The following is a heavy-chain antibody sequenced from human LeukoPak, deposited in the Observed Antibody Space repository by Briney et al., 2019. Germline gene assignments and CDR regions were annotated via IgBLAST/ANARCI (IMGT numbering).Heavy chain of an antibody. CDR2: INPNSGGT. D-gene: IGHD3-22*01. CDR1: GYTFTGYY. Sequence: ASVKVSCKASGYTFTGYYMHWVRQAPGQGLEWMGWINPNSGGTNYAQKFQGRVTMTRNTSISTAYMELSSLRSEDTAVYYCARGHPNGGSGYYYPGYWGQGTLVTVSS. J-gene: IGHJ4*02. V-gene: IGHV1-2*02. CDR3: ARGHPNGGSGYYYPGY.